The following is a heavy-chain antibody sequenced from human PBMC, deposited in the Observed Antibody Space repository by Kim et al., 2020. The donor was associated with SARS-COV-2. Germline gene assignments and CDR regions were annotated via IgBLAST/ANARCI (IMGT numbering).Heavy chain of an antibody. D-gene: IGHD3-9*01. CDR1: GFTFGDYA. CDR3: TREGGDILTGYYSYWYFDL. V-gene: IGHV3-49*03. CDR2: IRSKAYGGTT. Sequence: GGSLRLSCTASGFTFGDYAMSWFRQAPGKGLEWVGFIRSKAYGGTTEYAASVKGRFTISRDDSKSIAYLQMNSLKTEDTAVYYCTREGGDILTGYYSYWYFDLWGRGTLVTVSS. J-gene: IGHJ2*01.